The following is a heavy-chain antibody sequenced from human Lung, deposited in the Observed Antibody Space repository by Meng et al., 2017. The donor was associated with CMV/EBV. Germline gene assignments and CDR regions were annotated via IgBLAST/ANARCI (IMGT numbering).Heavy chain of an antibody. J-gene: IGHJ6*02. CDR3: ARDRTGYSSGWYGYYGMDV. CDR1: GFTFSSYW. Sequence: GGSLRLXCAASGFTFSSYWMSWVRQAPGKGLEWVANIKQDGSEKYYVDSVKGRFTISRDNAKNSLYLQMNSLRAEDTAVYYCARDRTGYSSGWYGYYGMDVWGQGTXVTVSS. D-gene: IGHD6-19*01. V-gene: IGHV3-7*01. CDR2: IKQDGSEK.